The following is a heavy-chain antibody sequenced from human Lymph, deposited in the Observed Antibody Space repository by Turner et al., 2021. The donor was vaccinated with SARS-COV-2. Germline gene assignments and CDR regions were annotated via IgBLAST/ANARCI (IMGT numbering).Heavy chain of an antibody. V-gene: IGHV3-21*01. CDR3: ARGPPDFPYYFDY. Sequence: EVQLVESGGGLLKPGGSLRPSCAASGFTFSSYSMNWVRQAPGKGLEWVSSITFTSSYIYYADSVKGRFTISRDNAKNSLYLQMNSLRAEDTAVYYCARGPPDFPYYFDYWGQGTLVTVSS. CDR1: GFTFSSYS. CDR2: ITFTSSYI. D-gene: IGHD2-21*02. J-gene: IGHJ4*02.